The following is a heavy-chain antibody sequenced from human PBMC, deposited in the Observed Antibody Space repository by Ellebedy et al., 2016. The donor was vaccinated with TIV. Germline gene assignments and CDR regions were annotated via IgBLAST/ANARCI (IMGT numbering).Heavy chain of an antibody. V-gene: IGHV3-23*01. CDR2: IDKSGYST. Sequence: PGGSLRLSCAASGFTFSSYAMSWVRQAPGKGLEWVSAIDKSGYSTYYADSVKGRFTISRDNSKNTLYLQMNSLRAEDTAVYYCAKDLYGDYVVDYWGQGTLVTVSS. CDR3: AKDLYGDYVVDY. D-gene: IGHD4-17*01. J-gene: IGHJ4*02. CDR1: GFTFSSYA.